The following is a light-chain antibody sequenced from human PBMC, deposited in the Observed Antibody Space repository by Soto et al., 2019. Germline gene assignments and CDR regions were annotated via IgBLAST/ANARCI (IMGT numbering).Light chain of an antibody. CDR1: QSLLHSDGNTY. CDR2: EVS. CDR3: MRSVQPPIT. V-gene: IGKV2D-29*01. Sequence: DIVMTQTPLSLSVTPGQPASIACKSSQSLLHSDGNTYLYWYLQKAGQPPQLLIYEVSKRFSGVPDRLSGSGSGPDFTLKISRVEAEDVGVYYCMRSVQPPITFGQGTRLEIK. J-gene: IGKJ5*01.